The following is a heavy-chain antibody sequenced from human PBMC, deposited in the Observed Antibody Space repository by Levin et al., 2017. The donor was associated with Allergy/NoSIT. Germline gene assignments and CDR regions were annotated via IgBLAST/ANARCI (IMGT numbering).Heavy chain of an antibody. CDR2: IYYSGST. V-gene: IGHV4-39*01. CDR1: GGSICSSSYY. J-gene: IGHJ4*02. D-gene: IGHD6-13*01. CDR3: ARNREQRLVPFDY. Sequence: SQTLSLTCHVSGGSICSSSYYLGWIRQPPGAGLEWIGSIYYSGSTYYNPSLKRRVPISVDMSKNQFSLKLIDVTAADTAVYYCARNREQRLVPFDYWGKGTLVTVSS.